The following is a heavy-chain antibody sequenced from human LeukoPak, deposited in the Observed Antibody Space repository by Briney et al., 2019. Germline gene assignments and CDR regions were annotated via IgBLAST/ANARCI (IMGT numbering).Heavy chain of an antibody. Sequence: GGSLRLSCAASGFTFSSYWMHWVRQAPGKRLVWISRINSDGSSTSYADSVKGRFTISRDNAKNAVYLQMNSLRAEDTAVYYCAGPILTGTIDYWGQGTLVTVSS. V-gene: IGHV3-74*01. D-gene: IGHD3-9*01. CDR3: AGPILTGTIDY. J-gene: IGHJ4*02. CDR1: GFTFSSYW. CDR2: INSDGSST.